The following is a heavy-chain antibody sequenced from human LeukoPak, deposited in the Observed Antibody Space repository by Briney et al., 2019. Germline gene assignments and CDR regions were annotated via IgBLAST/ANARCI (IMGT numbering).Heavy chain of an antibody. J-gene: IGHJ6*04. CDR2: FSFRRRIT. D-gene: IGHD3-9*01. Sequence: GGSLRLSCAASVFTFSGFNIKSVRPALGKGLEWVSYFSFRRRITFYSDSVKGRFTISSDNPSNSLYLQMNSLRPEDPPIYSCARVRRNLEWLSPRNYFYYVMDVWGEGTTVTVSS. CDR3: ARVRRNLEWLSPRNYFYYVMDV. V-gene: IGHV3-48*03. CDR1: VFTFSGFN.